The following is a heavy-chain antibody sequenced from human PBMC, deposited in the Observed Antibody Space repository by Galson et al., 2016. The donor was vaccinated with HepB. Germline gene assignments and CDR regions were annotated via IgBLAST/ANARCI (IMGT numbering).Heavy chain of an antibody. D-gene: IGHD4-17*01. CDR1: GLTQTTYA. CDR3: ATATTPSEY. CDR2: INPSGDGT. Sequence: SLRLSCAVSGLTQTTYAMTWVRQAPGKGLEWIAFINPSGDGTDYLDSVKGRFTISRDNSKNILYLQLNRLRAEGTAVYYCATATTPSEYWGQGTLVTVSS. J-gene: IGHJ4*02. V-gene: IGHV3-23*01.